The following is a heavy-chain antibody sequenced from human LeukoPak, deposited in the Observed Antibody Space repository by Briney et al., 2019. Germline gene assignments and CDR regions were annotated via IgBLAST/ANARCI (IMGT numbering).Heavy chain of an antibody. CDR1: GISFSNYS. V-gene: IGHV3-53*01. CDR2: IYSDNT. J-gene: IGHJ4*02. Sequence: GGSLRLSCAASGISFSNYSMNWVRQAPGKGLEWVSFIYSDNTHYSDSVKGRFTISRDNSKNTLYLQMNSLRAEDTAVYYCARRAGAYSHPYDYWGQGTLVTISS. D-gene: IGHD4/OR15-4a*01. CDR3: ARRAGAYSHPYDY.